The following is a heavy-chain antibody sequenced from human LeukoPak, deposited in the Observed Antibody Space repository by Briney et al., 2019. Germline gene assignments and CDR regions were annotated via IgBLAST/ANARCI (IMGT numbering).Heavy chain of an antibody. Sequence: ASVKVSCKAPGYTFTGYYLHWVRQAPGQGLEWMGWINPNSGVTNYAQNFQGRVTMTRDTSISTGYMELSRLRSDDTALYYCARAVAGIDYWGQGTLVTVSS. D-gene: IGHD6-19*01. CDR3: ARAVAGIDY. J-gene: IGHJ4*02. CDR1: GYTFTGYY. CDR2: INPNSGVT. V-gene: IGHV1-2*02.